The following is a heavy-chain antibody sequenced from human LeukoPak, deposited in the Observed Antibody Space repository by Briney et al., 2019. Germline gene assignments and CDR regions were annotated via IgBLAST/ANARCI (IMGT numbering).Heavy chain of an antibody. CDR1: GFSFNSYT. V-gene: IGHV3-21*01. J-gene: IGHJ6*02. D-gene: IGHD2/OR15-2a*01. Sequence: GGSLRLSCLASGFSFNSYTMNWVREAPGKGLEWVSTISPVSSYTWYAESVKGRFTISRDDPKNSLYLQMDSLRAEDTAVYYCVRDVSRRIGMDVWGQGTTVTVSS. CDR3: VRDVSRRIGMDV. CDR2: ISPVSSYT.